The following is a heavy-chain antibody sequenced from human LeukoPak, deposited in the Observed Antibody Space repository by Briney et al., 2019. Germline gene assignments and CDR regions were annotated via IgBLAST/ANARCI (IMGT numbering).Heavy chain of an antibody. V-gene: IGHV4-61*02. CDR3: AREGGGFWSGYPFDY. Sequence: SETLSLTCTVSGGSISSGSYYWSWIRQPAGKGLEWIGRIYTSGSTNYKPSLNSRVTISLDTSKNQFSLRLSSVTAADTAVYYCAREGGGFWSGYPFDYWGQGTLVTVSS. CDR1: GGSISSGSYY. D-gene: IGHD3-3*01. J-gene: IGHJ4*02. CDR2: IYTSGST.